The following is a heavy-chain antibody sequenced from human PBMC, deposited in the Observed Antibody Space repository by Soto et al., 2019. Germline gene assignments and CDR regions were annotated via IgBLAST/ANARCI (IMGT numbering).Heavy chain of an antibody. V-gene: IGHV1-46*03. Sequence: ASVKVSCKASGYTFTGYYMHWVRQAPGQGLEWMGIINPSGGSTSYAQKFQGRVTMTRDTSTSTVYMELSSLRSEDTAVYYCARDLGGNYYYDSSGYHHDAFDIWGQGTMVTVSS. CDR1: GYTFTGYY. CDR3: ARDLGGNYYYDSSGYHHDAFDI. CDR2: INPSGGST. J-gene: IGHJ3*02. D-gene: IGHD3-22*01.